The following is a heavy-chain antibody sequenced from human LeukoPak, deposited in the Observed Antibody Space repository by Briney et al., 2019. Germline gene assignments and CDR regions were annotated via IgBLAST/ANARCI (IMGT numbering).Heavy chain of an antibody. Sequence: ASVKVSCKASGCTFSSYAISWVRQAPGQGLEWMGGIIPIFGTANYAQKFQGRVTITTDESTSTAYMELSSLRSEDTAVYYCARGVNPGNYYYYMDVWSKGTTVTVSS. V-gene: IGHV1-69*05. CDR3: ARGVNPGNYYYYMDV. CDR1: GCTFSSYA. J-gene: IGHJ6*03. CDR2: IIPIFGTA. D-gene: IGHD4-23*01.